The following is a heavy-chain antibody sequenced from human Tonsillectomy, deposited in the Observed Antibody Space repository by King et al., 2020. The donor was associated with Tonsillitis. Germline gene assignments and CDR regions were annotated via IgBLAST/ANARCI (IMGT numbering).Heavy chain of an antibody. D-gene: IGHD2-2*01. CDR3: ARSYCTSTSCHGLFDS. V-gene: IGHV3-33*01. J-gene: IGHJ4*02. CDR2: IWYDGSNK. Sequence: QVQLVESGGGVVQPGKSLRLSCAASGFTFSSYGMHWVRQAPGKGLEWVAVIWYDGSNKYYVDSVKGRFTISRDNSKNTLYLQMNTLRAEDTAVYYCARSYCTSTSCHGLFDSWGQGTLVTVSS. CDR1: GFTFSSYG.